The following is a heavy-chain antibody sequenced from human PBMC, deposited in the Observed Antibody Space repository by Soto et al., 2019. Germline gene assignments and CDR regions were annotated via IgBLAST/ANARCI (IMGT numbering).Heavy chain of an antibody. V-gene: IGHV3-15*01. CDR1: GFTFGSYA. CDR3: RLRYYYYGMDV. CDR2: IKSKTDGGTT. J-gene: IGHJ6*02. Sequence: KPGGSLRLSCAASGFTFGSYAMSWVRQAPGKGLEWVGRIKSKTDGGTTDYAAPVKGRFTISRDDSKNTLYLQMNSLKTEDTAVYYCRLRYYYYGMDVWGQGTTVTVSS.